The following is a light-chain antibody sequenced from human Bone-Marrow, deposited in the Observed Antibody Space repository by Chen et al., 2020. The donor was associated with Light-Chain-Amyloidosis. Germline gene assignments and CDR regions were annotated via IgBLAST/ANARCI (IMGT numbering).Light chain of an antibody. CDR3: SSYTITNTLV. CDR2: EVT. V-gene: IGLV2-14*01. Sequence: QSALTQPASVSGSPVQSITISCTGTSSDVGGDNHVSWYQQHPDKAPKLMIYEVTNRPSWVPDRFSGSKSDNTASLTISGIQTEDEADYFCSSYTITNTLVFGSGTRVTVL. CDR1: SSDVGGDNH. J-gene: IGLJ1*01.